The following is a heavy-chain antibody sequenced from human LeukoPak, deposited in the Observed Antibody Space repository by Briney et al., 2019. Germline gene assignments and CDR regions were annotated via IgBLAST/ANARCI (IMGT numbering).Heavy chain of an antibody. CDR3: ARPGYCSGGSCYSLYY. CDR2: INPSGGST. V-gene: IGHV1-46*01. J-gene: IGHJ4*02. D-gene: IGHD2-15*01. CDR1: RYTFTSYY. Sequence: ASVKVSCKASRYTFTSYYMHWVRQAPGQGLEWMGIINPSGGSTSYAQKFQGRVTMTRDTSTSTVYMELSSLRSEDTAVYYCARPGYCSGGSCYSLYYWGQGTLVTVSS.